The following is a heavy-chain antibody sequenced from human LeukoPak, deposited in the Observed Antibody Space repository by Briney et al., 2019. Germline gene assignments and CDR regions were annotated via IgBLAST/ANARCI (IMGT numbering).Heavy chain of an antibody. D-gene: IGHD2-2*01. CDR3: AKDFGTTSFYWGHCDN. CDR2: IRYDGSNK. Sequence: GGSLRLSCAASGFTFSDYYMSWIRQAPGKGLEWVAFIRYDGSNKYHGDSVKGRFTTSRDNFKNTLFLQMNSLRPEDTAVYYCAKDFGTTSFYWGHCDNWGQGTLVTVSS. CDR1: GFTFSDYY. V-gene: IGHV3-30*02. J-gene: IGHJ4*02.